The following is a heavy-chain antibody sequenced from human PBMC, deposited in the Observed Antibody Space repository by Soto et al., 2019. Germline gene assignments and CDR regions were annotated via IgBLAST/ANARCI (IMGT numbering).Heavy chain of an antibody. D-gene: IGHD3-22*01. Sequence: ASVKVSCKASGYTFTSYGISWVRQAPGQGLEWMGWISAYNGNTNYAQKLQGRVTMTTDTSTSTAYMELRSLRSDDTAVYYCGRDGPDSSGYYLQNDYWGQGSLVSVSA. CDR1: GYTFTSYG. CDR2: ISAYNGNT. CDR3: GRDGPDSSGYYLQNDY. V-gene: IGHV1-18*01. J-gene: IGHJ4*02.